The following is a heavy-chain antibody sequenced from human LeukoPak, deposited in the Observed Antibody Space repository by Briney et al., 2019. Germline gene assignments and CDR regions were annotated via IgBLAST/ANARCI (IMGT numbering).Heavy chain of an antibody. CDR1: DGSFNDYC. V-gene: IGHV4-34*01. CDR3: ARGPYSGYGRFDY. D-gene: IGHD5-12*01. CDR2: INHGGST. Sequence: SETLSLTCGVYDGSFNDYCWSWIRQPPGKGLEWIGEINHGGSTNYNPSLKSRVTISVDTSKNQFSLKLSSVTAADTAVYYCARGPYSGYGRFDYWGQGTLVTVSS. J-gene: IGHJ4*02.